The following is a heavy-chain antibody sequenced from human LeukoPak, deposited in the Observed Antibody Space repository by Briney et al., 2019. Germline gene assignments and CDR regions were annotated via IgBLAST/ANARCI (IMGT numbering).Heavy chain of an antibody. J-gene: IGHJ5*02. CDR1: GGSFSGYY. CDR2: INHSGST. Sequence: SETLSLTCAVYGGSFSGYYWSWIRQPPGKGLEWIGEINHSGSTNYNPSLKSRVTISVDRSKNQFSLKLSSVTAADTAVYYCARGRSTVTTARGKTYNWFDPWGQGTLVTVSS. CDR3: ARGRSTVTTARGKTYNWFDP. V-gene: IGHV4-34*01. D-gene: IGHD4-17*01.